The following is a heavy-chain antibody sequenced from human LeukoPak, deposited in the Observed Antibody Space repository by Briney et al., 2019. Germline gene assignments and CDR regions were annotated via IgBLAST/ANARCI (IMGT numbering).Heavy chain of an antibody. Sequence: PGGSLRLSCAASGFIFSSYAVHWVRQAPGKGLEWVAVISFDELNIYYGDSVKGRFTISRDNSKDTSYLQMNNLRDDDTAVYYCARGPDVSYFDNWGQGTLVSVSS. J-gene: IGHJ4*02. V-gene: IGHV3-30-3*01. CDR1: GFIFSSYA. D-gene: IGHD3-10*02. CDR3: ARGPDVSYFDN. CDR2: ISFDELNI.